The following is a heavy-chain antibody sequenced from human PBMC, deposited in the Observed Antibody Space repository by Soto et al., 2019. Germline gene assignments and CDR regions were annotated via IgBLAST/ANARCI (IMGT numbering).Heavy chain of an antibody. CDR2: IKQDGSQE. J-gene: IGHJ4*02. D-gene: IGHD1-26*01. V-gene: IGHV3-7*03. CDR1: GFTFSSYW. Sequence: GGSLRLSCAISGFTFSSYWMSWVRQAPGKGLEWVANIKQDGSQEYYVDSVKGRFTISRDNAKNSLYLQMNSLRAEDTAIYYCPRTNSGSYWIPEYWGQGTLVTVFS. CDR3: PRTNSGSYWIPEY.